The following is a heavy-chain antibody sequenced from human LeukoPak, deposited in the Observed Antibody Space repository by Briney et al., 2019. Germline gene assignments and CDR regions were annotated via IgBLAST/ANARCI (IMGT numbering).Heavy chain of an antibody. J-gene: IGHJ3*02. CDR1: GFTFSSYS. V-gene: IGHV3-21*04. D-gene: IGHD1-1*01. CDR3: ANADWTIADAFDI. CDR2: ISSSSSYI. Sequence: PGGSLRLSCAASGFTFSSYSMNWVRQAPGKGLEWVSSISSSSSYIYYADSVKGRFTISRDNAKNSLYLQMNSLRAEDTAVYYCANADWTIADAFDIWGQGTMVTVSS.